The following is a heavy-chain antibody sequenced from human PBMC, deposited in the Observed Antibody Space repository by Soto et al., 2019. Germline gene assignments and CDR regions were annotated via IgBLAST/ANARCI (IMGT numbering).Heavy chain of an antibody. Sequence: PGGSMRLSCAASGFTISSYSMNWVRRAPGKGLEWVSSISSSSSYIYYADSVKGRFTISRDNAKNSLYRQMNSLRAEDTAVYYCARVPNYYGSGSYYRAPDWGQGTLVTVSS. CDR1: GFTISSYS. J-gene: IGHJ4*02. D-gene: IGHD3-10*01. CDR3: ARVPNYYGSGSYYRAPD. V-gene: IGHV3-21*01. CDR2: ISSSSSYI.